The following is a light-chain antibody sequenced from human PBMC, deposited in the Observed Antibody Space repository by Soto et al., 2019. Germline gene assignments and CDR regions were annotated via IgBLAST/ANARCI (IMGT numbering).Light chain of an antibody. CDR1: SSDVGSYDL. Sequence: QSALTQPASVSGSPGQSIAISCTGTSSDVGSYDLVSWYQQHPGKAPKLMIYEVTKRPSGVSSRFSGSKSGNTASLTISGLQAEDDADYYCCSYAGGGTYVFGTGTQLTVL. CDR3: CSYAGGGTYV. CDR2: EVT. V-gene: IGLV2-23*02. J-gene: IGLJ7*01.